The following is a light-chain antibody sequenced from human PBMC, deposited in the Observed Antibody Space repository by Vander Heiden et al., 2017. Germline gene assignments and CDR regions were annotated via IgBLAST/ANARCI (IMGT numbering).Light chain of an antibody. Sequence: DIQMTQSPSSLSASVGNRVTISCRASQSISSYLNWYQQKAGKAPKLLIYAASNLRSGVPSRFSGRGSGTDFTLTINRLQPEDFATYFCQQRVSSPYTFGQGTKLEIK. V-gene: IGKV1-39*01. CDR3: QQRVSSPYT. J-gene: IGKJ2*01. CDR1: QSISSY. CDR2: AAS.